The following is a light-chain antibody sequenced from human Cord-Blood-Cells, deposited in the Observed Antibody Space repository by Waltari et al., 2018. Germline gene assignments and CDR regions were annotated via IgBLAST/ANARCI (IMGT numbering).Light chain of an antibody. CDR1: QSVSSSY. CDR3: QQYGSSPQT. CDR2: GAS. J-gene: IGKJ1*01. V-gene: IGKV3-20*01. Sequence: EIVLTQSPGTLSLSPGERASLSCRASQSVSSSYLAWYQKKPGQAPRLLIYGASSRATGIPDRFSGSGSGTDCTRTISRLEPEDFAVYDCQQYGSSPQTFGQGTKVEIK.